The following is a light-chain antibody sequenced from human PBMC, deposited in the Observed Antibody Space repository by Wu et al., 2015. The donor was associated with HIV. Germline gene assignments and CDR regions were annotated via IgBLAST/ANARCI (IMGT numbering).Light chain of an antibody. Sequence: EVVLTQSPGTLSLSPGERATLSCRSSQTVTSSYLAWYQQKPGQAPRLLIYGATSRATGIPDRFSGSGSEKDFTLTITRVEPEDFAVYYCQQYSTSPRTFGQGTKVGIQT. CDR2: GAT. V-gene: IGKV3-20*01. CDR3: QQYSTSPRT. J-gene: IGKJ1*01. CDR1: QTVTSSY.